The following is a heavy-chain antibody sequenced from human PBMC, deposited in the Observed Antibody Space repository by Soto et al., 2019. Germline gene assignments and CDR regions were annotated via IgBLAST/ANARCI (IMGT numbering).Heavy chain of an antibody. D-gene: IGHD2-2*01. CDR2: IFYTGTT. V-gene: IGHV4-39*02. CDR3: ARLVVVAPVANA. J-gene: IGHJ5*02. CDR1: GGSINYNSYY. Sequence: SETLSLTCSVSGGSINYNSYYWGWIRQPPGKGLEWVVGIFYTGTTYYSPSLKDRVTISVDTSKNSFSLNLTSVTAADTAVYFCARLVVVAPVANAWGQGTLVTVSS.